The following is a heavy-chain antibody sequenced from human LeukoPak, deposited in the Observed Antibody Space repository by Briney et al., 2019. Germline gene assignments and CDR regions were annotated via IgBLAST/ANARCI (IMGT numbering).Heavy chain of an antibody. CDR2: IYSGGST. Sequence: GGSLRLSCAASGFTVSSNYMSWVRQAPGKGLEWVSVIYSGGSTYYSDSVKGRFTISRDNSKNTLYLQMNSLRAEDTAVYYCARGSGQQEDAFDIWGQGTMVTVSS. CDR1: GFTVSSNY. CDR3: ARGSGQQEDAFDI. D-gene: IGHD6-19*01. V-gene: IGHV3-53*01. J-gene: IGHJ3*02.